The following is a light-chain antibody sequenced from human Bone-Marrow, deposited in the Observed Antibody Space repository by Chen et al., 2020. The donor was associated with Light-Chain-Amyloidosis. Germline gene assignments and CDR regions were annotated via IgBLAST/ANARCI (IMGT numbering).Light chain of an antibody. CDR1: NIGSTS. V-gene: IGLV3-21*02. CDR2: DDS. CDR3: QVWDRSSDRPV. J-gene: IGLJ3*02. Sequence: SYVLTQPSSVSVAPGQTATIACGGNNIGSTSVHWYQQTPGQAPLLVVYDDSDRPSGIPERLSGPNSGNTATRTISRVEAGDEADYYCQVWDRSSDRPVFGGGTKLTVL.